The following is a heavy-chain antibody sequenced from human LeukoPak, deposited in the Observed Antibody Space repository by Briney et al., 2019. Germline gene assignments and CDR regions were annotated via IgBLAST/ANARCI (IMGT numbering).Heavy chain of an antibody. CDR2: VKQDGSEK. D-gene: IGHD2-2*01. CDR3: ARDVRCSSTSCYRLHYYGMDV. Sequence: GGSLRLSCAASGFTFNSYWMYWVRQAPGKGLEWVANVKQDGSEKYYVDSVKGRFTISRDNAKNSLYLQMNSLRAEDTAVYYCARDVRCSSTSCYRLHYYGMDVWGQGTTVTVSS. CDR1: GFTFNSYW. J-gene: IGHJ6*02. V-gene: IGHV3-7*01.